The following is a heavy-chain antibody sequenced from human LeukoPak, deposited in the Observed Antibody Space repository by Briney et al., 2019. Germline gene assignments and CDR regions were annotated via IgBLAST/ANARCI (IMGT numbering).Heavy chain of an antibody. V-gene: IGHV7-4-1*02. Sequence: GASVKVSCKASGYTFTSYAMNWVRQAPGQGLEWMGWINTNTGNPTYAQGFTGRFVFSLDTSVSTAYLQISSLKAEDTAVYYCARFSGELRYFDWARLGYYYYYMDVWGKGTTVTVSS. J-gene: IGHJ6*03. CDR1: GYTFTSYA. CDR3: ARFSGELRYFDWARLGYYYYYMDV. CDR2: INTNTGNP. D-gene: IGHD3-9*01.